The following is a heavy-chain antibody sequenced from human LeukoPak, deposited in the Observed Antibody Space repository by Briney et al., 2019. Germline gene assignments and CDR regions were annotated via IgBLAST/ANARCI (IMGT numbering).Heavy chain of an antibody. V-gene: IGHV1-18*01. CDR1: GYTFTSYG. J-gene: IGHJ4*02. CDR3: AIGLGDYTFYYFDY. CDR2: ISAYNGNT. D-gene: IGHD4-17*01. Sequence: ASVKVSCKASGYTFTSYGISWVRQAPGQGLEWMGWISAYNGNTNYAQKLQGRVTMTTDTSTSTAYMELRSLRSDDTAVYYCAIGLGDYTFYYFDYWGQGTLVTVSS.